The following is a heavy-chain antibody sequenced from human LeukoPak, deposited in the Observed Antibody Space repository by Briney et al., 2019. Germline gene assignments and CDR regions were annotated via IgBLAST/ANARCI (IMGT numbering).Heavy chain of an antibody. D-gene: IGHD4-11*01. CDR3: ARDSPVSAGPFDP. Sequence: PGGSLRLSCAASGFTFDDYGMSWVRQAPGKGLEWVSGINWSGSSTGYADSVKGRFTISRDNSKNTLYLQMNSLTAEDTAVYYCARDSPVSAGPFDPWGQGTLVTVSS. CDR2: INWSGSST. V-gene: IGHV3-20*04. CDR1: GFTFDDYG. J-gene: IGHJ5*02.